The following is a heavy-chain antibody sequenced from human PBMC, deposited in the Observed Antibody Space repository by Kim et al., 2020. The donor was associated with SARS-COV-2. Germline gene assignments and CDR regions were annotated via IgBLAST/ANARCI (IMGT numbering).Heavy chain of an antibody. J-gene: IGHJ6*02. CDR3: ARSWDYGSWRWHYGMDV. V-gene: IGHV4-31*03. CDR2: IYYSGST. CDR1: GGSISSGGYY. Sequence: SETLSLTCTVSGGSISSGGYYWSWIRQHPGKGLEWIAYIYYSGSTYYNPSLKSRVTISVDTSKNQFSLKFNSVTVADTAVYYCARSWDYGSWRWHYGMDVWGQGTTVTVSS. D-gene: IGHD3-10*01.